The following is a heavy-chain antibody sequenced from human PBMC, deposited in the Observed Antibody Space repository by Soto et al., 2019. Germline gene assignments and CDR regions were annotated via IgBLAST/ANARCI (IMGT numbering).Heavy chain of an antibody. CDR3: TRPATWLRSEGSFDY. J-gene: IGHJ4*02. CDR2: IRSKANSYAT. CDR1: GFTFSGSA. V-gene: IGHV3-73*01. Sequence: EVQLVESGGGLVQPGGSLKLSCAASGFTFSGSAMHWVRQASGKGLEWVGRIRSKANSYATAYAASVKGRFTISRDDSKNTAYLQMNSLKTEDTAVYYCTRPATWLRSEGSFDYWGQGTLVTVFS. D-gene: IGHD5-12*01.